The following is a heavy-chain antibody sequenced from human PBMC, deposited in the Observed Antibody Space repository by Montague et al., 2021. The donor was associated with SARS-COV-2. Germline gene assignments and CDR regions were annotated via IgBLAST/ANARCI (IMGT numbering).Heavy chain of an antibody. J-gene: IGHJ4*03. CDR1: GGSINTPNHY. V-gene: IGHV4-39*01. Sequence: SETLSLTCTASGGSINTPNHYWGWIRQPPGKGLEWVGSMSYSGSSYYNPSLRRRLTIAVDTSKNQFSLRLSSVTAADTAVYCCARLLAAPGHFDFWGQGTLVTGS. D-gene: IGHD6-13*01. CDR2: MSYSGSS. CDR3: ARLLAAPGHFDF.